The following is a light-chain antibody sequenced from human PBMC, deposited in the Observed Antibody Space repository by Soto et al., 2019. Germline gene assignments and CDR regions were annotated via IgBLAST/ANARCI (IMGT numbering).Light chain of an antibody. J-gene: IGKJ4*01. CDR3: QQRSSWLT. V-gene: IGKV3-11*01. CDR2: DAS. Sequence: EIVLTQSPATLSLSPGDRATLSCRASQSISSYLAWYQQKPGQAPRLLIFDASNRATGIPARFSGSGSGTDFTLTISSLEPEDSAVYYCQQRSSWLTFGGGTKVDIK. CDR1: QSISSY.